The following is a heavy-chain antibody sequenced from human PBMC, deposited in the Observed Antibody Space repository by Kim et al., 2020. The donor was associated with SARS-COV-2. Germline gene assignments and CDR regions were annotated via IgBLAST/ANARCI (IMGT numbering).Heavy chain of an antibody. J-gene: IGHJ6*02. CDR3: AKSGGAGPSDYYYGMDV. D-gene: IGHD3-16*01. CDR2: ISGSGGST. Sequence: GGSLRLSCAASGFTFSSYAMSWVRQAPGKGLEWVSAISGSGGSTYYADSVKGRFTISRDNSKNTLYLQMNSLRAEDTAVYYCAKSGGAGPSDYYYGMDVWGQGTTVTVSS. V-gene: IGHV3-23*01. CDR1: GFTFSSYA.